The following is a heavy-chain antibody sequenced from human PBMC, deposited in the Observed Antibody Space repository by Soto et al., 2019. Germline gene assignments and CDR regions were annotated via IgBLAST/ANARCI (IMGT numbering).Heavy chain of an antibody. CDR3: ARGYYDFWSDLDY. Sequence: SVKVSCKASGGNFRSESINWVRQAPGQGLEWMGGIIPFFGTSDYAQKFQGRLRITADESTTTAYMELSSLRSEDTAVYYCARGYYDFWSDLDYWGQGTLVTVSS. V-gene: IGHV1-69*13. CDR1: GGNFRSES. D-gene: IGHD3-3*01. J-gene: IGHJ4*02. CDR2: IIPFFGTS.